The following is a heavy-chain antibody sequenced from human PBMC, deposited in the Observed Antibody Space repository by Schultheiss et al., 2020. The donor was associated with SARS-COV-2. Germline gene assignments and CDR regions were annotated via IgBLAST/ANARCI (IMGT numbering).Heavy chain of an antibody. D-gene: IGHD2-2*02. J-gene: IGHJ6*04. Sequence: GGSLRLSCAASGFTFSSYAMHWVRQAPGKGLEWVAVISYDGSNKYNADSVKGRFTISRDNSKNTLYLQMNSLRAEDTAVYYCARGGGPYCSSTSCYTGVWGKGTTVTVSS. CDR2: ISYDGSNK. CDR1: GFTFSSYA. CDR3: ARGGGPYCSSTSCYTGV. V-gene: IGHV3-30*04.